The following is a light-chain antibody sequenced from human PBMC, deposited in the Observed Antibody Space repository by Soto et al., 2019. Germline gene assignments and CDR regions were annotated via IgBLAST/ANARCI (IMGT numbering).Light chain of an antibody. CDR1: QSVSSD. J-gene: IGKJ1*01. Sequence: EIVMTQSPATLSVSPGETVTLSCRTSQSVSSDLAWYQHKPGQAPRLLIYAASTRATDIPAKFSGSGSGSEFTLTISSLQSEDFAIYYCQQYNNWPRTFGQGTKVDIK. V-gene: IGKV3-15*01. CDR3: QQYNNWPRT. CDR2: AAS.